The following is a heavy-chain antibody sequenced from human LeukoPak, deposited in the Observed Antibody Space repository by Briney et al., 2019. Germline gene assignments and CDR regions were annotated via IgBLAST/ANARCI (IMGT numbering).Heavy chain of an antibody. CDR1: GGSISSSSYY. J-gene: IGHJ4*02. Sequence: SETLSLTCTVSGGSISSSSYYWGWIRQPPGKGLGWIGSIYYSGSTYYTPSLKSRVTISVDTPKTQFSLKLSSVTAADTAVYYCVGKWGISDDYWGQGTLVTVSS. CDR3: VGKWGISDDY. CDR2: IYYSGST. V-gene: IGHV4-39*01. D-gene: IGHD3-16*01.